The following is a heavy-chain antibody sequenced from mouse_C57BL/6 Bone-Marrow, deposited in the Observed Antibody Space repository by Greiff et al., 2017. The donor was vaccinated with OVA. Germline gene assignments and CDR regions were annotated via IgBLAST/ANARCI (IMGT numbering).Heavy chain of an antibody. CDR1: GFTFSSYG. Sequence: EVQVVESGGDLVKPGGSLKLSCAASGFTFSSYGMSWVRQTPDKRLEWVATISSGGSYTYYPDSVKGRFTISRDNAKNTLYLQMSSLKSEDTAMYYCARRPGFYYGNYLDYWGQGTTLTVSS. D-gene: IGHD2-1*01. V-gene: IGHV5-6*01. J-gene: IGHJ2*01. CDR3: ARRPGFYYGNYLDY. CDR2: ISSGGSYT.